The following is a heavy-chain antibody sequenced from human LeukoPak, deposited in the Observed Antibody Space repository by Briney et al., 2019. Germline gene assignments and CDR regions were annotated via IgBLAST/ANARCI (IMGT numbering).Heavy chain of an antibody. D-gene: IGHD6-13*01. CDR2: IYYSGST. J-gene: IGHJ5*02. CDR1: GGSISSSSYY. CDR3: ARGRIAAAGPYNWFDP. V-gene: IGHV4-39*07. Sequence: SETLSLTCTVFGGSISSSSYYWGWIRQPPGKGLEWIGSIYYSGSTYYNPSLKSRVTISVDTSKNQFSLKLSSVTAADTAVYYCARGRIAAAGPYNWFDPWGQGTLVTVSS.